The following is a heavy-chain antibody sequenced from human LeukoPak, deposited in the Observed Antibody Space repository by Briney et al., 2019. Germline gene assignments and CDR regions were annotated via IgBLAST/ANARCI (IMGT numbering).Heavy chain of an antibody. CDR2: INHSGST. V-gene: IGHV4-34*01. D-gene: IGHD6-6*01. CDR3: ARASIAARLGWFDP. CDR1: GGSFSGYY. J-gene: IGHJ5*02. Sequence: PSETLSLTCAVYGGSFSGYYWSWIRQPPGKGLERIGEINHSGSTNYNPSLKSRVTISVDTSKNQSSLKLSSVTAADTAVYYCARASIAARLGWFDPWGQGTLVTVSS.